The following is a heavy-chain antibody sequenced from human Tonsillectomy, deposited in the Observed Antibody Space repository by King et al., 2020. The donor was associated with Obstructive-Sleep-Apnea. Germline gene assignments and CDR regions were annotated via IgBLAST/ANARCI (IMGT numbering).Heavy chain of an antibody. J-gene: IGHJ4*02. D-gene: IGHD4-17*01. V-gene: IGHV3-66*01. CDR3: ARDPGYGDYEGGGD. CDR1: GFTVNSNY. CDR2: IYSGAST. Sequence: ESGGGMVQPGGSLRLSCAASGFTVNSNYMSWVRQAPGKGLEWVSVIYSGASTYYADSVKGRFTISRDNSKNTLFLQMNSLRADDTAVYYCARDPGYGDYEGGGDWGQGTLVTVSS.